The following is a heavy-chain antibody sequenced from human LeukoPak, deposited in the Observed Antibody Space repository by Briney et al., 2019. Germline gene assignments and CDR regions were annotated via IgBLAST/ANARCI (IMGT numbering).Heavy chain of an antibody. CDR1: GLTFSSYG. Sequence: PGGSLRLSCAASGLTFSSYGMHWVRQAPGKGLEWVALIGYDGSNKYYADSVKGRFTISRDNSKNTLYLQMNSLRAEDTAVYYCAKALGSVSRDSSSWYFDYWGQGTLVTVSS. CDR3: AKALGSVSRDSSSWYFDY. V-gene: IGHV3-30*02. CDR2: IGYDGSNK. J-gene: IGHJ4*02. D-gene: IGHD6-6*01.